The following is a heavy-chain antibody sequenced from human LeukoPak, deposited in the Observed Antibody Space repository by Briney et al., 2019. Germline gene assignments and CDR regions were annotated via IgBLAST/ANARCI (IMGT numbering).Heavy chain of an antibody. CDR2: INPKTGGT. CDR1: GYTFTGYY. D-gene: IGHD6-13*01. J-gene: IGHJ4*02. Sequence: ASVKVSCKAYGYTFTGYYMHWVRQAPGEGLEWMGWINPKTGGTNYAQKFQGRVTMTRDTSISTAYMELSRLRSDDTAVYYCARAVYSSSWSPTDYWGQGTLVTVSS. CDR3: ARAVYSSSWSPTDY. V-gene: IGHV1-2*02.